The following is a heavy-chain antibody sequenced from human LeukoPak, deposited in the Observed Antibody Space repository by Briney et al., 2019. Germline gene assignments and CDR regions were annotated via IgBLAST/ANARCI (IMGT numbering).Heavy chain of an antibody. V-gene: IGHV3-74*01. J-gene: IGHJ4*02. D-gene: IGHD6-19*01. Sequence: GGSLRLSCAASGFTFSSYWMHWVRQAPGKGLVWVSRINSDGSSTSYADSVKGRFTISRDNAKNTLYPQMNSLRAEDTAVYYCASRVAVAGTRFDYWGQGTLVTVSS. CDR2: INSDGSST. CDR1: GFTFSSYW. CDR3: ASRVAVAGTRFDY.